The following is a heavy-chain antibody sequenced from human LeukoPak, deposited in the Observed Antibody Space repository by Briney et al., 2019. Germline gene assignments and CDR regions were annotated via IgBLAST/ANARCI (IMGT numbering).Heavy chain of an antibody. D-gene: IGHD3-9*01. Sequence: SETLSLTCTVSGGSISSYYWSWIRQPPGKGLEWIGYIYYSGSTNYNPSLKSRVTISVDTSKNQFSLKLSSVTAADTAVYYCARGLYFDWYDAFDIWGQGTMVTVSS. CDR3: ARGLYFDWYDAFDI. CDR1: GGSISSYY. J-gene: IGHJ3*02. CDR2: IYYSGST. V-gene: IGHV4-59*08.